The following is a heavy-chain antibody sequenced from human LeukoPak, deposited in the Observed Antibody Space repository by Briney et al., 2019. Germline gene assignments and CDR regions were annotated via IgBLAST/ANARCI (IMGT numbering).Heavy chain of an antibody. Sequence: GGSLRLSCAASGFTFSSYSMNWVRQAPGKGLEWVSSISSSSSYIYYADSVKGRFTISRDNAKNALYLQMNSLRAEDTAVYYCVRVDHSLGKTYFDYWGQGTLVTVSS. J-gene: IGHJ4*02. V-gene: IGHV3-21*01. CDR2: ISSSSSYI. D-gene: IGHD2-21*01. CDR3: VRVDHSLGKTYFDY. CDR1: GFTFSSYS.